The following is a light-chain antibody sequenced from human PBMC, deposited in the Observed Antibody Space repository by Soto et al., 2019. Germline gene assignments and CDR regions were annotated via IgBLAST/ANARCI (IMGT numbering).Light chain of an antibody. CDR1: QSVSSY. CDR2: GAS. V-gene: IGKV3-20*01. CDR3: QQYDISPRT. J-gene: IGKJ1*01. Sequence: EIVLTQSPGTLSLSPGERATLSCRASQSVSSYLAWYQQRPGQAPRLLIYGASSRATGIPDRFSGSGSGTDFTLTISRLDPEDFAVYYCQQYDISPRTFGQGTKVEVK.